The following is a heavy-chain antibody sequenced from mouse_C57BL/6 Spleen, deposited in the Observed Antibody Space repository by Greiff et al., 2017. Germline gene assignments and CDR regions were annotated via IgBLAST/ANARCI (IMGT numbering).Heavy chain of an antibody. CDR3: ARGGNGNPYFDY. D-gene: IGHD1-1*01. CDR2: INPYNGGT. V-gene: IGHV1-19*01. CDR1: GYTFTDYY. J-gene: IGHJ2*01. Sequence: EVQLQQSGPVLVKPGASVKMSCKASGYTFTDYYMNWVKQSHGKSLEWIGVINPYNGGTSYNQKFKGKATLTVDKSSSTPYMELNSLTSEDSSVYYCARGGNGNPYFDYWGQGTTLTVSS.